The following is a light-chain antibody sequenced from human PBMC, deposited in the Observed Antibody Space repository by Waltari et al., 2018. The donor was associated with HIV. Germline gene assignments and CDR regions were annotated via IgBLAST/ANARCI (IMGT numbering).Light chain of an antibody. J-gene: IGLJ3*02. Sequence: QSVLTQSPSASGTPGQRVTISCSGSTSNIGSNYVYWYQQLPGTAPKLLIYRNDQRPSGFPDRVSGSKSGSSAALAVRGLRSEDEAEYYCAAWDSSLSGLKWVFGGGTKLTVL. CDR2: RND. V-gene: IGLV1-47*01. CDR1: TSNIGSNY. CDR3: AAWDSSLSGLKWV.